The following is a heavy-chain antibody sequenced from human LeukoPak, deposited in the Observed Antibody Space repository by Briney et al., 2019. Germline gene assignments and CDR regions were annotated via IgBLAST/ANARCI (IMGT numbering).Heavy chain of an antibody. CDR2: IYYSGCT. J-gene: IGHJ1*01. D-gene: IGHD3-22*01. CDR1: GGSISSYY. V-gene: IGHV4-59*08. CDR3: ARGASYYDSSGYYNEYFQH. Sequence: PSETLSLTCTVSGGSISSYYWSWIRQPPGNGLEWIGYIYYSGCTNYNRSLKSRVTISVDKSKNQFSLKLSSVTAADTAVYYCARGASYYDSSGYYNEYFQHWGQGTLVTVSS.